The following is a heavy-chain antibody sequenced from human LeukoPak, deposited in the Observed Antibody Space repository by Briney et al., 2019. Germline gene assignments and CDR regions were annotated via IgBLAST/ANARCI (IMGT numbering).Heavy chain of an antibody. CDR2: ISGSGGST. CDR1: GFTFSSYA. CDR3: AKDSIPDYYGSGSYYNPQDY. Sequence: GGSLRLSCAASGFTFSSYAMSWVRQAPGKGLEWVSAISGSGGSTYYADSVKGRFTISRDNSKNTLYLQMNSLRAEDTAVYYCAKDSIPDYYGSGSYYNPQDYWGQGTLVTVSS. D-gene: IGHD3-10*01. J-gene: IGHJ4*02. V-gene: IGHV3-23*01.